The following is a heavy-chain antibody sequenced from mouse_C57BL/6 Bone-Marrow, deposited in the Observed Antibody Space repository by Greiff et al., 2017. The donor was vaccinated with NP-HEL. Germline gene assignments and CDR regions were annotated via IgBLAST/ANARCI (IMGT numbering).Heavy chain of an antibody. D-gene: IGHD1-1*01. CDR3: ARALLRSFWYFDV. J-gene: IGHJ1*03. CDR2: ISYSGST. Sequence: EVKLEESGPGLAKPSQTLSLTCSVTGYSITSDYWNWIRKFPGNKLEYMGYISYSGSTYYNPSLKSRISITRDTSKNQYYLQLNSVTTEDTATYYCARALLRSFWYFDVWGTGTTVTVSS. CDR1: GYSITSDY. V-gene: IGHV3-8*01.